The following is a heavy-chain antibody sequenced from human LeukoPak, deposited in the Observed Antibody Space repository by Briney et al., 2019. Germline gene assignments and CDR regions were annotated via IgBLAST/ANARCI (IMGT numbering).Heavy chain of an antibody. Sequence: GGSLRLSCAASGFTLNTYNMNWVRQAPGKGLEWVSSISSSSNYIYYADSVKGRFTISRDNGESSLYLQMSSLRAEDTAVYYCARHISSYYYMDVWGKGTTVTVSS. D-gene: IGHD2-21*01. CDR2: ISSSSNYI. CDR3: ARHISSYYYMDV. V-gene: IGHV3-21*06. CDR1: GFTLNTYN. J-gene: IGHJ6*03.